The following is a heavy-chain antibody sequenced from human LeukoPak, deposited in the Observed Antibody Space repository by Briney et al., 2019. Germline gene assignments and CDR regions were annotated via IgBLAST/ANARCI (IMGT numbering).Heavy chain of an antibody. D-gene: IGHD1-26*01. CDR2: INAGNGNT. Sequence: ASVKVSCKASGYTFTSYAMHWVRQAPGQRLEWMGWINAGNGNTKYSPKFQGRVTITRDTSASTAYMELSSLRSEDTAVYYCAGATRDNFDYWGQGTLVAVSS. J-gene: IGHJ4*02. V-gene: IGHV1-3*01. CDR1: GYTFTSYA. CDR3: AGATRDNFDY.